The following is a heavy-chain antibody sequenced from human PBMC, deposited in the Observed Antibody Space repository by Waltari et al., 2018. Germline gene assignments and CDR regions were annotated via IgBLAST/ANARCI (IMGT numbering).Heavy chain of an antibody. CDR2: IYYSGST. J-gene: IGHJ6*02. D-gene: IGHD4-17*01. CDR1: GGSISSYY. Sequence: QVQLQESGPGLVKPSETLSLTCTVSGGSISSYYWSWIRQPPGKGLEWIGYIYYSGSTNYNPSLKSRVTISVDTSKNQFSLKLSSVTAADTAVYYCARDGLRHTSYYYYYYGMDVWGQGTTVTVSS. CDR3: ARDGLRHTSYYYYYYGMDV. V-gene: IGHV4-59*01.